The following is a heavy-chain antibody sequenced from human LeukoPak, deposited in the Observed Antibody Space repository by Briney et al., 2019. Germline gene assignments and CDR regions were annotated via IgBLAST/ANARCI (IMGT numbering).Heavy chain of an antibody. Sequence: ASVKVSCKASGYTFTGSYMHWVRQAPGQGLEWMGWINPNSGGTNYAQKFQGRVTMTRDTSISTAYMELSRLRSDDTAVYYCARVPHIYCSSTSCSGYWGQGTLVTVSS. J-gene: IGHJ4*02. CDR3: ARVPHIYCSSTSCSGY. CDR2: INPNSGGT. CDR1: GYTFTGSY. D-gene: IGHD2-2*01. V-gene: IGHV1-2*02.